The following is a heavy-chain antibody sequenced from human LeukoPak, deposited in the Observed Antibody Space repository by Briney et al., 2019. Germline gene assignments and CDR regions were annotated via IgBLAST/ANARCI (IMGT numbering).Heavy chain of an antibody. Sequence: GGSLRLSCAASGFTFSSYWTSWVRQAPGKGLEWVANIKQDGSEKYYVDSVKGRFTISRDNAKNSLYLQMNSLRAEDTAVYYCARGFIKLDYWGQGTLVTVSS. D-gene: IGHD1-1*01. CDR1: GFTFSSYW. J-gene: IGHJ4*02. V-gene: IGHV3-7*01. CDR3: ARGFIKLDY. CDR2: IKQDGSEK.